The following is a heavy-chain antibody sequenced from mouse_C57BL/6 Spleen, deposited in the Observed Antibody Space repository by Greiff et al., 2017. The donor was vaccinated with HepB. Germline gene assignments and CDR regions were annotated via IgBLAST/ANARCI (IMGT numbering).Heavy chain of an antibody. CDR1: GYTFTDYN. CDR3: ARPSYGNSFAY. CDR2: INPNNGGT. Sequence: EVKLMESGPELVKPGASVKIPCKASGYTFTDYNMDWVKQSHGKSLEWIGDINPNNGGTIYNQKFKGKATLTVDKSSSTAYMELRSLTSEDTAVYYCARPSYGNSFAYWGQGTLVTVSA. J-gene: IGHJ3*01. V-gene: IGHV1-18*01. D-gene: IGHD2-10*02.